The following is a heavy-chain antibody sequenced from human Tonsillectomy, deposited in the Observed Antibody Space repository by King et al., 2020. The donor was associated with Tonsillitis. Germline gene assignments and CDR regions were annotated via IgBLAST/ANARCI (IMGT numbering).Heavy chain of an antibody. CDR2: INAANGNT. CDR3: AREGYYDSSGFDY. D-gene: IGHD3-22*01. J-gene: IGHJ4*02. CDR1: GYTFTTYA. Sequence: QVQLVQSGAEVKKPGASVKVSCKASGYTFTTYAMHWVRQAPGQRLEWMGWINAANGNTKYSQKFQGRVTITRDTSARTAYMELSSLRSEDTAVYYCAREGYYDSSGFDYWGQGTLVTVSS. V-gene: IGHV1-3*01.